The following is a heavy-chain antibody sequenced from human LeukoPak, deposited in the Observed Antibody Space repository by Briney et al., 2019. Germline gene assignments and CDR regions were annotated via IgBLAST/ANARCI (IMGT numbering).Heavy chain of an antibody. D-gene: IGHD5-12*01. CDR1: GFTFSNYG. Sequence: GGSLRLSCGTSGFTFSNYGMNWVRQAPGKGLEWLSHITASGTTVYYADSVKGRFTISRDNAKNSLYLQMNSLRAEDTAVYYCARDNLRGYIVETIDYWGQGTLVTVSS. J-gene: IGHJ4*02. CDR2: ITASGTTV. V-gene: IGHV3-48*01. CDR3: ARDNLRGYIVETIDY.